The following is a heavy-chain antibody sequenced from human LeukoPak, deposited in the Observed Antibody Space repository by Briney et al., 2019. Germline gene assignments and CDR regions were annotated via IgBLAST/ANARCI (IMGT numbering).Heavy chain of an antibody. J-gene: IGHJ4*02. CDR2: ISGSGGST. CDR1: GFTFSSYA. D-gene: IGHD3-10*01. V-gene: IGHV3-23*01. CDR3: AKGEVLWFGELLPSPFDY. Sequence: GGSLGLSCAASGFTFSSYAMSWVRQAPGKGLEWVSAISGSGGSTYYADSVKGRFTISRDNSKNTLYLQMNSLRAEDTAVYYCAKGEVLWFGELLPSPFDYWGQGTLVTVSS.